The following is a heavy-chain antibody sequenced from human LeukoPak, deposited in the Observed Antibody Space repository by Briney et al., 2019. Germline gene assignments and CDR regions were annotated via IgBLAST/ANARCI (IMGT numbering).Heavy chain of an antibody. CDR1: GGSFSGYY. CDR3: ARATYYMDV. J-gene: IGHJ6*03. Sequence: SETLSLTCAVYGGSFSGYYWSWIRQPPGKGLEWIGEINHSGSTNYNPSLKSRVTISVDTYKNQFSLKLSSVTDADTAVYYCARATYYMDVWGKGTTVTVSS. V-gene: IGHV4-34*01. CDR2: INHSGST.